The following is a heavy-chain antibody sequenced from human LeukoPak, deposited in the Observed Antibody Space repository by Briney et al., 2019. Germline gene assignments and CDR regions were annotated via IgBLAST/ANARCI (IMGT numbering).Heavy chain of an antibody. CDR3: AKDFSLGGSYFDH. D-gene: IGHD3-10*01. CDR2: IRYDGSDK. J-gene: IGHJ4*02. CDR1: GFTFSSFG. Sequence: GGSLRLSCAASGFTFSSFGMHWVRQAPGKGLEWVAFIRYDGSDKYYVDSVKGRLTISRDNSKKTLYLQLNSLRAEDTSIYYCAKDFSLGGSYFDHWGQGTLVTVSS. V-gene: IGHV3-30*02.